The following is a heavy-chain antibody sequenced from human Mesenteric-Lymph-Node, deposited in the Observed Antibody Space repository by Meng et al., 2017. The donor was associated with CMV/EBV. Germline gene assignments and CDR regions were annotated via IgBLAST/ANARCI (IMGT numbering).Heavy chain of an antibody. CDR1: GLTFVTQC. V-gene: IGHV3-33*01. CDR2: MRIVVLTT. D-gene: IGHD3-22*01. J-gene: IGHJ1*01. Sequence: SGLTFVTQCMAWVRPGPGKRMNLVSVMRIVVLTTYYVEAVKDRLTMTRDNTMDTVYLHMNSLRAEDMAFYYCARYYFPNSNGRCFEHWGQGMLVTVSS. CDR3: ARYYFPNSNGRCFEH.